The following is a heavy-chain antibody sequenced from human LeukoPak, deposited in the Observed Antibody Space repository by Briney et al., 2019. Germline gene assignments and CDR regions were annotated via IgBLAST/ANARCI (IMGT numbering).Heavy chain of an antibody. Sequence: GASVKVSCRASGYTFTSYDINWVRQATGQGLEWMGWMNPNSGNTGYAQKFQGRVTITRNTSISTAYMELSSLRSEDTAVYYCARMNDIFNWFDPWGQGTLVTVSS. J-gene: IGHJ5*02. D-gene: IGHD3-9*01. CDR1: GYTFTSYD. CDR3: ARMNDIFNWFDP. CDR2: MNPNSGNT. V-gene: IGHV1-8*03.